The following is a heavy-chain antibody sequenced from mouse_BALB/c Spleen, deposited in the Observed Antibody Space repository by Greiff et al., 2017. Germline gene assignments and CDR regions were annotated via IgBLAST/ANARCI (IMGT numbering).Heavy chain of an antibody. V-gene: IGHV1-4*01. CDR2: INPSTGYT. Sequence: VQLQQSGAELATPGASVKMSCKASGYTFTSYWMHWVKQRPGQGLEWIGYINPSTGYTEYNQKFKDKATLTADKSSSTAYMRLSSLTSEDSAVYYGSKNDNRVYYFDYWGQGTTRTVSS. CDR1: GYTFTSYW. D-gene: IGHD1-3*01. CDR3: SKNDNRVYYFDY. J-gene: IGHJ2*01.